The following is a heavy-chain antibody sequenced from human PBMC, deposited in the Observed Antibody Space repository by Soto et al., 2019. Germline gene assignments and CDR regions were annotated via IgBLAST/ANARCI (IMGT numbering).Heavy chain of an antibody. CDR2: IWYDGSNK. CDR3: ARDITYYYGSGSMDV. CDR1: GFTFSSYG. V-gene: IGHV3-33*01. Sequence: GGSLRLSCAASGFTFSSYGMHWVRQAPGKGLEWVAVIWYDGSNKYYADSVKGRFTISRDNSKNTLYLQMNSLRAEDTAVYYCARDITYYYGSGSMDVWGQGTTVTVSS. D-gene: IGHD3-10*01. J-gene: IGHJ6*02.